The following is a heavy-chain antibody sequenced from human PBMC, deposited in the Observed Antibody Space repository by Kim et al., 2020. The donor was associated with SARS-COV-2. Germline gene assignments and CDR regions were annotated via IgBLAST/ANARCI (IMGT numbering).Heavy chain of an antibody. CDR3: AAVDTVQVPGGI. D-gene: IGHD3-10*01. J-gene: IGHJ4*02. Sequence: EVDSVKVRFTRSRDNAKTSLYLQMSSLRAEDTAIYYCAAVDTVQVPGGIWGQGTLVTVSS. V-gene: IGHV3-7*01.